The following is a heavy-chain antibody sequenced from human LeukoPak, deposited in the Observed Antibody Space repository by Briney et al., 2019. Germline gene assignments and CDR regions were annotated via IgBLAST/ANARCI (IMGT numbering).Heavy chain of an antibody. Sequence: GGFLRLSCAASGFTFSSYAMSWVRQAPGKGLEWVANIKHDGSEESYVDSVKGRFTISRDNAKNSLYLQMNSLRAEDTAIYYCAREWDSGSSSIDYWGPGILVTVSS. CDR1: GFTFSSYA. D-gene: IGHD5-12*01. J-gene: IGHJ4*02. CDR3: AREWDSGSSSIDY. CDR2: IKHDGSEE. V-gene: IGHV3-7*01.